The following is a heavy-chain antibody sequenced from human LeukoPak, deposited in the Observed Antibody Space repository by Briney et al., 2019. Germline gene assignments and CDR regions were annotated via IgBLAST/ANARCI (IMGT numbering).Heavy chain of an antibody. CDR1: GGSFSGYY. D-gene: IGHD3-10*01. CDR2: INHSGST. CDR3: AREWFPDGCDY. V-gene: IGHV4-34*01. J-gene: IGHJ4*02. Sequence: SETLSLTCAVYGGSFSGYYWSWIRQPPGKGLEWIGEINHSGSTNYNPSLKSRVTISVDTSKNQFSLKLSSVTAADTAVYYCAREWFPDGCDYWGQGTLVTVSS.